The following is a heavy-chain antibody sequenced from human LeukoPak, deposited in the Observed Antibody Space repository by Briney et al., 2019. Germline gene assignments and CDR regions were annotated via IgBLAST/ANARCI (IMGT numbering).Heavy chain of an antibody. CDR2: FSGSGGST. V-gene: IGHV3-23*01. J-gene: IGHJ4*02. CDR1: GFTFSSYA. Sequence: GGSLRLSCAASGFTFSSYAMSWVRQAPGKGLECISGFSGSGGSTYYADSVKGRFTISRDNSKNTLYLQMNSLRAEDTAVYYCAKDAGGSSSGLDYWGQRTLVTVSS. D-gene: IGHD2-2*01. CDR3: AKDAGGSSSGLDY.